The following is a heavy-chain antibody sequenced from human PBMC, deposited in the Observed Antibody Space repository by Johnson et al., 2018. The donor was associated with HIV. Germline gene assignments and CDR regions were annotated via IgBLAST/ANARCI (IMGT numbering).Heavy chain of an antibody. CDR3: ARDYDIPREDACDI. D-gene: IGHD3-9*01. CDR2: IWYDGSNK. CDR1: GFTFSSYG. V-gene: IGHV3-33*01. Sequence: QVQLVESGGGVVQPGRSLRLSCAASGFTFSSYGMHWVRQAPGKGLEWVAVIWYDGSNKYYADSVKGRFTISRDNSKNTLYLQMNSLRVEETAVYYCARDYDIPREDACDIWGQGTMVTVSS. J-gene: IGHJ3*02.